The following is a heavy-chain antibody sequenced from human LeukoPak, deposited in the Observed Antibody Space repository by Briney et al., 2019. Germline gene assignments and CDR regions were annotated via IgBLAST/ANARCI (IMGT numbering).Heavy chain of an antibody. CDR3: AKDSSRLGVGAYFDY. J-gene: IGHJ4*02. Sequence: GGSLRLSCSASGFTFSSYAMHWVRQAPGKGLEYVSAISSNGGSTYYADSVKGRFTISRDNSKNTLYLQMNSLRAEDTAVYYCAKDSSRLGVGAYFDYWGQGTLVTVSS. CDR2: ISSNGGST. CDR1: GFTFSSYA. V-gene: IGHV3-64*04. D-gene: IGHD1-26*01.